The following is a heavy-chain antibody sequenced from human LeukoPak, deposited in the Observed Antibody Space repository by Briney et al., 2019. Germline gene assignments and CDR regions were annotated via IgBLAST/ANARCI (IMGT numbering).Heavy chain of an antibody. CDR1: GYSFSTYV. CDR2: ISAYNGNT. Sequence: ASVKVSCKASGYSFSTYVINWVRQAPGQGLEWMGWISAYNGNTNYAQKFQGRDTMTTDTSTSTVHMELRSLRSDDTAVYYCAREGSVWGSYHYFEYWGQGSLVTVSS. CDR3: AREGSVWGSYHYFEY. J-gene: IGHJ4*02. D-gene: IGHD3-16*02. V-gene: IGHV1-18*01.